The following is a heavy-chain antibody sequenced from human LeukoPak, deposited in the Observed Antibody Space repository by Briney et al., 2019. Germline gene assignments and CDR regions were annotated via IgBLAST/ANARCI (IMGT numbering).Heavy chain of an antibody. Sequence: ASVKVSCRASGYTFTDYYIHWVRRAPGQGLEWMGWLNPNTLVTRYAQHFQGRVSMTWDTSISTGYMDLHSLTSDDTAVYYCARKDGGRDGMDVWGQGTTVTVSS. CDR1: GYTFTDYY. D-gene: IGHD2-15*01. CDR2: LNPNTLVT. J-gene: IGHJ6*02. CDR3: ARKDGGRDGMDV. V-gene: IGHV1-2*02.